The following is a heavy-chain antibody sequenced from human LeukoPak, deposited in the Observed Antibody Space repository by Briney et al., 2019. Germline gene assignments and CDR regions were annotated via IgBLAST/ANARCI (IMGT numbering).Heavy chain of an antibody. CDR2: INSDGTTT. V-gene: IGHV3-74*01. CDR3: PSDPNCTIRGVGYRHY. J-gene: IGHJ4*02. Sequence: GGSLRPSCAASGFTLTNYWMQWVRQAPGKGLVWVSRINSDGTTTYYADSVKGRFTISRDNAKNTLFLQMNSLRPEDTDLYYCPSDPNCTIRGVGYRHYGAQGTRVTVSS. CDR1: GFTLTNYW. D-gene: IGHD3-10*01.